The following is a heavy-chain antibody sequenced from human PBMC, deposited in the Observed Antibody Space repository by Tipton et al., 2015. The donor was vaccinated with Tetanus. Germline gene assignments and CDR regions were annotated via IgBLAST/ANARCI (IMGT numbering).Heavy chain of an antibody. D-gene: IGHD3-9*01. CDR2: ISGNGAYT. Sequence: SLRLSCAASGFTFSNCAMTWVRQAPGKGLEWVSAISGNGAYTYSADSVQGRFTISRDNSKSTLYLQMDSLRAEDTATYYCAQGPSYYDILTGYSGDAFDIWGQGTMVTVSS. CDR3: AQGPSYYDILTGYSGDAFDI. V-gene: IGHV3-23*01. J-gene: IGHJ3*02. CDR1: GFTFSNCA.